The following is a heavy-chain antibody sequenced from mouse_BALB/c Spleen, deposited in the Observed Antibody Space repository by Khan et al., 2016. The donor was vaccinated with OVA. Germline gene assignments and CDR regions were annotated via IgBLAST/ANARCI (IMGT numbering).Heavy chain of an antibody. CDR2: INSGSTTI. CDR3: SRDGYYYFDY. D-gene: IGHD2-3*01. Sequence: DVQLVESGGGLVQPGGSRKLSCAASGFTFSGFGMHWVRQAPEKGLEWVAYINSGSTTIYYADTVKGRFTISRDNPKNTLFLQMTSLRSEDTAMYYCSRDGYYYFDYWGQGTTLTVSS. CDR1: GFTFSGFG. J-gene: IGHJ2*01. V-gene: IGHV5-17*02.